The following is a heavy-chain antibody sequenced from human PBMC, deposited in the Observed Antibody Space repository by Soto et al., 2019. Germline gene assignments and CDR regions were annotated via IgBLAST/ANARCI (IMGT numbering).Heavy chain of an antibody. CDR1: GGSISSGGSS. Sequence: QLQLQESGSGLVKPSQTLSLTCAVSGGSISSGGSSWGGFRQHPGKGLEWIGYIYHSGSTYYNPSLKRRVTISVDRSKNQFSLKLSSVTAADTAVYYCARAGGLGAVAVDYWGQGTLVTVSS. CDR3: ARAGGLGAVAVDY. CDR2: IYHSGST. J-gene: IGHJ4*02. D-gene: IGHD6-19*01. V-gene: IGHV4-30-2*01.